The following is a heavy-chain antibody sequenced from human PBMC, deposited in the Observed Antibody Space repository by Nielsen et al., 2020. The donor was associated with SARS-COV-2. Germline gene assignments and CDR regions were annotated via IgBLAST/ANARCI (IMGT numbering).Heavy chain of an antibody. V-gene: IGHV1-69*13. CDR2: IIPIFGTA. Sequence: SVKVSCKASGYTFTGYYMHWVRQAPGQGLEWMGGIIPIFGTANYAQKFQGRVTITADESTSTAYMELSSLRSEDTAVYYCARGGLWQQLVDGFDYWGQGTLVTVSS. J-gene: IGHJ4*02. CDR1: GYTFTGYY. D-gene: IGHD6-13*01. CDR3: ARGGLWQQLVDGFDY.